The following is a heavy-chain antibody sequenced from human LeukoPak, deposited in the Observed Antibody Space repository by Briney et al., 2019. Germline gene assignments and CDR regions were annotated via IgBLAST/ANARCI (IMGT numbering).Heavy chain of an antibody. J-gene: IGHJ4*02. V-gene: IGHV4-59*08. Sequence: SETLSLTCTVSGGSISGYYWSWIRQPPGKGLDWMGYIYNSGNTNYNPSLKSRVTISVDTSKNQFSLKLSSVTAADTAVYYCARAAYGSGSYLFDYWGQGTLVTVSS. CDR2: IYNSGNT. CDR1: GGSISGYY. D-gene: IGHD3-10*01. CDR3: ARAAYGSGSYLFDY.